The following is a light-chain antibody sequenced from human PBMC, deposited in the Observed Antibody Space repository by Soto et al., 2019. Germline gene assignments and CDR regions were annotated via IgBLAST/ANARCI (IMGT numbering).Light chain of an antibody. CDR3: QQVNGYPHT. V-gene: IGKV1-9*01. CDR1: QYISSH. J-gene: IGKJ2*01. Sequence: DVQLTQSPTFLSASVGDRVTITCRASQYISSHLAWYQQIPGKGPKLLIYAASTLQSGVPSRFSGSGSGTDFTLAISSLQPEDFATSYCQQVNGYPHTFGQGTKLEIK. CDR2: AAS.